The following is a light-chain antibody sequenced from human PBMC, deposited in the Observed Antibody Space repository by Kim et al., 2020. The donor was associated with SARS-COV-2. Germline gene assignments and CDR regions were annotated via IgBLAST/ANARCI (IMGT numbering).Light chain of an antibody. V-gene: IGKV1-39*01. CDR1: QSISNY. CDR3: QQSFSTPAS. CDR2: TAS. Sequence: ASVGDRVTITCRSSQSISNYLNWYQQRPGKAPKLLIYTASSLQSGVPSRFSGSGSGTDFTLTISSLQPEDFASYYCQQSFSTPASFGQGTKLEIK. J-gene: IGKJ2*03.